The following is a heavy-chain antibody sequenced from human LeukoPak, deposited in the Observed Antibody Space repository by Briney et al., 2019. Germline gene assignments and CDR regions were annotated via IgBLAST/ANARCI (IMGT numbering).Heavy chain of an antibody. J-gene: IGHJ4*02. V-gene: IGHV4-39*07. CDR3: ARVSDIVVVPAAMSFDY. D-gene: IGHD2-2*01. CDR2: IYYSGST. Sequence: SETLSLTCTVSGGSVTSTPYYWGWIRQPPEKGLEWIGSIYYSGSTYYNPSLKSRVSISVDTSKNQVSLKLSSVTAADTAVYYCARVSDIVVVPAAMSFDYWGQGTLVTVSS. CDR1: GGSVTSTPYY.